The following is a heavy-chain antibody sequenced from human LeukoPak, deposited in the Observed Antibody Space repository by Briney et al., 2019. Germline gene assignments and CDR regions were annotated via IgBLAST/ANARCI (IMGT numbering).Heavy chain of an antibody. CDR1: GFNFNNYH. V-gene: IGHV3-23*01. CDR3: AKKSQSRGRGAFDI. J-gene: IGHJ3*02. CDR2: ITFSGDTA. D-gene: IGHD3-10*01. Sequence: PGGSLRLSCAASGFNFNNYHMTWVRQAPGEGLEWVSIITFSGDTAYYADSVKGRFTISRDNSKDTLYLQMNSLRAEDTAIYYCAKKSQSRGRGAFDIWGQGTMVTVSS.